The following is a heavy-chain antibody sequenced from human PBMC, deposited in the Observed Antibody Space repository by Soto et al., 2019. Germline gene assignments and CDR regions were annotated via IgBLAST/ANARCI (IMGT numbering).Heavy chain of an antibody. J-gene: IGHJ4*02. CDR3: AKTSLKWTLTACFDC. CDR1: GFTFSNYA. Sequence: PGGSLRLSCAASGFTFSNYAMSWVRQAPGKGLEWVAAVSGTSSNTYYADSVKGRFTVSRDNSKNTLSLQLSSLRAEDTAVFYCAKTSLKWTLTACFDCWGQGTLVTVSS. CDR2: VSGTSSNT. V-gene: IGHV3-23*01. D-gene: IGHD1-26*01.